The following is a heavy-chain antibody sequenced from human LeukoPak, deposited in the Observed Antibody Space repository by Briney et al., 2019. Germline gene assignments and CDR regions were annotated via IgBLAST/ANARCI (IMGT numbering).Heavy chain of an antibody. CDR2: TYYSGST. CDR1: GGSISSYY. Sequence: SETLSLTCTVSGGSISSYYWSWIRQPPGKGLEWIGYTYYSGSTNYNPSLKSRVTISVDTSKNQFSLKLSSVTAADTAVYYCARDTSLWFGEYNYWGQGTLVTVSS. V-gene: IGHV4-59*01. J-gene: IGHJ4*02. CDR3: ARDTSLWFGEYNY. D-gene: IGHD3-10*01.